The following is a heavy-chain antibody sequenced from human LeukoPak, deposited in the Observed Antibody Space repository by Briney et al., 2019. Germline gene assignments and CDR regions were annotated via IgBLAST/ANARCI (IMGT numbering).Heavy chain of an antibody. CDR3: ARISIPFYVDKVGYMDV. D-gene: IGHD5/OR15-5a*01. V-gene: IGHV1-2*02. Sequence: ASVKVSCKASGYTFTGYYMHWVRQAPGQGLEWMGWINPNSGGTNYAQKFQGRVTMTRDTSISTAYMELSRLRFDDTAVYYCARISIPFYVDKVGYMDVWGKGTTVTVSS. CDR2: INPNSGGT. J-gene: IGHJ6*03. CDR1: GYTFTGYY.